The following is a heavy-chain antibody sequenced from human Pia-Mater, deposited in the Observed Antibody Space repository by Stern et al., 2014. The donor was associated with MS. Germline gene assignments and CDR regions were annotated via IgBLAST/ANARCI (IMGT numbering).Heavy chain of an antibody. Sequence: DQLVESGPGLVKPSGTLSLTCAISGDYINSSNWWSWVRQPPGKGLEWIGEIYHSGSTSYNPSLKTRGTISVDTAKNQFSLNLASVAAADTAVYYCATIGGGDYWGQGILVTVSS. CDR3: ATIGGGDY. CDR1: GDYINSSNW. J-gene: IGHJ4*02. V-gene: IGHV4-4*02. D-gene: IGHD3-16*01. CDR2: IYHSGST.